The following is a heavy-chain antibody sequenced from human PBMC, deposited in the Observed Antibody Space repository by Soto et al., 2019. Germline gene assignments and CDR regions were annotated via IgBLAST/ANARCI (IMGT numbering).Heavy chain of an antibody. J-gene: IGHJ4*02. CDR1: GFYISSGGYS. CDR3: ATGLYDSSGYYLRPLFDY. V-gene: IGHV4-30-2*02. Sequence: PSETLSLTSAVSGFYISSGGYSWSWIRQPPGKGLEWIGYIYHSGSTYYNPSLKSRVTISVDRSKNQFSLELSSLRSEDTAVYYCATGLYDSSGYYLRPLFDYWGQGTLVTVSS. CDR2: IYHSGST. D-gene: IGHD3-22*01.